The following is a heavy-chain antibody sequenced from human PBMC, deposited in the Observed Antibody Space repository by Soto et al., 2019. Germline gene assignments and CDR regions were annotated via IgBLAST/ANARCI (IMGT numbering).Heavy chain of an antibody. CDR3: AKWGRQWLVTSDFNY. Sequence: VQLVESGGGVVQPGRSLRLSCAASGFTFSDYAMHWVRQAPGKGLEWVAVVSQDGRNTHYADSVKGRFTISRDSSKNTVSLEMTSLRAEETAVYYCAKWGRQWLVTSDFNYWGQGALVTVSS. D-gene: IGHD6-19*01. V-gene: IGHV3-30*18. J-gene: IGHJ4*02. CDR2: VSQDGRNT. CDR1: GFTFSDYA.